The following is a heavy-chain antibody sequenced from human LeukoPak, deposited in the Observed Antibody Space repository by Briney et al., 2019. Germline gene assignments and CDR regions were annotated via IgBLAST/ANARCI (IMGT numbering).Heavy chain of an antibody. Sequence: PTETLSLTCTVSGGSISSSSYYWGWIRQPPGKGLEWIGSIYYSGSTYYNPSLKSRVTISVDTSKNQFSLKLSSVTAADTAVYYCARGVMGDYYDSSGYVDYWGQGTLVTVSS. J-gene: IGHJ4*02. D-gene: IGHD3-22*01. CDR3: ARGVMGDYYDSSGYVDY. CDR2: IYYSGST. CDR1: GGSISSSSYY. V-gene: IGHV4-39*07.